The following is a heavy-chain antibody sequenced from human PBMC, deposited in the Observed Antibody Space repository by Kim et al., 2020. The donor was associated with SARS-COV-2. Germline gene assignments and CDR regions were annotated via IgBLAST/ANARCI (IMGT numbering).Heavy chain of an antibody. CDR3: ARVWTAAGRVRRKYYFDY. Sequence: SETLSLTCAVYGGSFSGYYWSWIRQPPGKGLEWIGEINHSGSTNYNPSLKSRVTISVDTSKNQFSLKLSSVTAADTAVYYCARVWTAAGRVRRKYYFDYWGPGTLVTVSS. V-gene: IGHV4-34*01. CDR1: GGSFSGYY. CDR2: INHSGST. D-gene: IGHD6-13*01. J-gene: IGHJ4*02.